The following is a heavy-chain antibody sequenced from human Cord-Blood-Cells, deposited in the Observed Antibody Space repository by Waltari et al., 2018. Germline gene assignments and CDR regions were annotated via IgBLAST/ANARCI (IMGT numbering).Heavy chain of an antibody. CDR2: MNPNSGNT. J-gene: IGHJ3*02. Sequence: QVQLVQSGAEVKKPGASVNVSCKDSGYTLTSYDINSVRQATGQGLEWMGWMNPNSGNTGYAQKFQGRITITRNTSISTAYMELSSLRSEDTAVYYCARPGYDAFDIWGQGTMVTVSS. V-gene: IGHV1-8*03. D-gene: IGHD6-13*01. CDR1: GYTLTSYD. CDR3: ARPGYDAFDI.